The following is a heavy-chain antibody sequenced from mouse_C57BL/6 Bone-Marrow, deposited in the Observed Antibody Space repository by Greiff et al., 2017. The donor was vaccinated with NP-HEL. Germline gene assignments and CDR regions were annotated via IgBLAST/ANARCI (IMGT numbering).Heavy chain of an antibody. CDR2: IDPSDSET. CDR3: ARGVTTEYFDV. CDR1: GYTFTSYW. Sequence: QVQLQQPGAELVRPGSSVKLSCKASGYTFTSYWMHWVKQRPIQGLEWIGNIDPSDSETHYNQKFKDKATLTVDKSSSTAYMQLSSLTSEDAEVYYCARGVTTEYFDVWGTGTTVTVSS. J-gene: IGHJ1*03. V-gene: IGHV1-52*01. D-gene: IGHD2-2*01.